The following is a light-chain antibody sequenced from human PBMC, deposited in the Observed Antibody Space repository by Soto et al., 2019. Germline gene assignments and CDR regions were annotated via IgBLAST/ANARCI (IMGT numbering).Light chain of an antibody. V-gene: IGLV2-14*01. CDR3: SSYTSSNTLV. CDR1: SSDVGGYNY. CDR2: DVS. Sequence: QSVLTQPASVSESPGQSITISCTGTSSDVGGYNYVSWYQQHPGKAPKLMIYDVSNRPSGVSNRFSGSKSGNTASLTISGLRAEDEADYYCSSYTSSNTLVFGGGTKLTVL. J-gene: IGLJ2*01.